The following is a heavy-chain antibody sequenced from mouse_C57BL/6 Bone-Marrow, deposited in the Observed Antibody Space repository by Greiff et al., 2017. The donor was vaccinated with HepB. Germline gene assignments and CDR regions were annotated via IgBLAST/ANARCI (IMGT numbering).Heavy chain of an antibody. CDR3: AREGWDSPHLFDY. Sequence: VQLQQPGAELVKPGASVKLSCKASGYTFTSDWMHWVKQRPGRGLEWIGRIDPNSGGTKYNEKFKSKATLSVDKPSSTAYMQLSSLTSEDSAVYYCAREGWDSPHLFDYWGQGTTLTVSS. V-gene: IGHV1-72*01. CDR1: GYTFTSDW. D-gene: IGHD2-3*01. CDR2: IDPNSGGT. J-gene: IGHJ2*01.